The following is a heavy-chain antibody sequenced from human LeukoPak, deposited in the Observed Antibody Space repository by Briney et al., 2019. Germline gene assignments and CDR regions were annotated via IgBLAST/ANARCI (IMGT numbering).Heavy chain of an antibody. D-gene: IGHD5-18*01. CDR2: IRYDGSNK. CDR1: GFTFSSYG. J-gene: IGHJ4*02. V-gene: IGHV3-30*02. Sequence: GGSLRLSCAASGFTFSSYGMHWVRQAPGKGLEWVAFIRYDGSNKYYADSVRGRFTISRDNSKSTLSLQMNSLRAEDTAIYYCATYRQVMLPFESWGQGPLVTVSS. CDR3: ATYRQVMLPFES.